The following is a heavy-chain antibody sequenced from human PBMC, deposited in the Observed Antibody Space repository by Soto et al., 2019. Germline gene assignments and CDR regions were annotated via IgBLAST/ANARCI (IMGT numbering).Heavy chain of an antibody. CDR1: GDSFTNYA. CDR3: GRYCTNTKCRGGYYLDL. Sequence: QVLLVQCGAEMKQPGSSVSVSCRASGDSFTNYAFTWVRQAPGQGPEWLGGIILALGTPHYSQRFQGRLTITADESSSTVYMELGSLRLDDTAVYYCGRYCTNTKCRGGYYLDLWGQGTLLTVSS. CDR2: IILALGTP. D-gene: IGHD2-8*01. V-gene: IGHV1-69*01. J-gene: IGHJ5*02.